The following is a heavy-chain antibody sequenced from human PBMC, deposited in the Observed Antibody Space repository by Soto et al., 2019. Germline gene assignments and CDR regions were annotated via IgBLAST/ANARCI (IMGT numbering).Heavy chain of an antibody. J-gene: IGHJ5*02. CDR1: GGSFSGYY. D-gene: IGHD2-8*01. Sequence: SETLSLTCAVYGGSFSGYYWSWIRQPPGKGLEWIGEINHSGSTNYNPSLKSRVTISVDTSKNQFSLKLSSVTAADTAVYYCARGGYCTNGVCYRWFDPWGQGNPVTVSS. V-gene: IGHV4-34*01. CDR3: ARGGYCTNGVCYRWFDP. CDR2: INHSGST.